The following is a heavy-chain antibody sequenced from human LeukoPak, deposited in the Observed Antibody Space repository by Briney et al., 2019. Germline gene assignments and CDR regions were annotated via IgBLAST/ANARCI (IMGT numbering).Heavy chain of an antibody. D-gene: IGHD4-17*01. Sequence: PSETLSLTCTVSGGSISSYYWSWIRQPPGKGLEWIGYIYYSGSTNYNPSPKSRVTISVDTSKNQFSLKLSSVTAADTAVYYCARGKTTDYYYYYMDVWGKGTTVTVSS. CDR3: ARGKTTDYYYYYMDV. V-gene: IGHV4-59*01. CDR2: IYYSGST. J-gene: IGHJ6*03. CDR1: GGSISSYY.